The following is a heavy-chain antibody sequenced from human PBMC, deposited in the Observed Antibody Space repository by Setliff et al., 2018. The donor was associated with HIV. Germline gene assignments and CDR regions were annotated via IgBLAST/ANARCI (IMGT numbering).Heavy chain of an antibody. CDR1: GFSFRDYY. D-gene: IGHD4-17*01. Sequence: GGSLRLSCAASGFSFRDYYMSWVRQAPGKGLEWISYISSSGSTTYYADSVKGRFTISRDNAKNSLHLQMNSLRVEDTAVYYCVRPPDVMTKVTKANCWGRGTLVTVS. CDR3: VRPPDVMTKVTKANC. J-gene: IGHJ2*01. CDR2: ISSSGSTT. V-gene: IGHV3-11*04.